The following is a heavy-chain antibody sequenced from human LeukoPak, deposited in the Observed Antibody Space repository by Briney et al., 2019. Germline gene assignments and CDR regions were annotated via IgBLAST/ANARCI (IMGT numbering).Heavy chain of an antibody. J-gene: IGHJ4*02. V-gene: IGHV4-39*07. Sequence: PSETLSLTCTVSGGSISSSSYYWGWIRQPPGKGLEWIGSIYYSGSTYYNPSLKSRVTISVDTSKNQFSLKLSSVTAADTAVYYCARAPSDYSPYYFDYWGQGTLVTVSS. CDR1: GGSISSSSYY. D-gene: IGHD4-11*01. CDR3: ARAPSDYSPYYFDY. CDR2: IYYSGST.